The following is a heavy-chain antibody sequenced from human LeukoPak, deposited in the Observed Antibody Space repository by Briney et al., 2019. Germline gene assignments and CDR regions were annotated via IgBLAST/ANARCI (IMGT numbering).Heavy chain of an antibody. J-gene: IGHJ4*02. Sequence: PSETLSLTCTVSGGSISSSSYYWGWIRQPPGKGLEWIGSIYYSGSTYYNPSLKSRVTISVDTSKNQFSLKLSSVTAADTAVYYCARDAVGGYCSGGSCPGDYFDYWGQGTLVTVSS. CDR2: IYYSGST. CDR3: ARDAVGGYCSGGSCPGDYFDY. V-gene: IGHV4-39*02. CDR1: GGSISSSSYY. D-gene: IGHD2-15*01.